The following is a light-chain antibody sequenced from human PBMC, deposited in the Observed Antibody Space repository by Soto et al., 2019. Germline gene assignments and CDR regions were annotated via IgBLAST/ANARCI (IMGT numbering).Light chain of an antibody. V-gene: IGLV2-14*01. CDR2: EVS. Sequence: QSVLTQPASVSGSPGQSITISCTGTSSDVGAYTYVSWYQQHPGKAPKLIIYEVSNRPSGVSNRFSGSKSGNTASLTISGLQAEDEADYYCSSYRSPSRVFGGGTKLTVL. CDR3: SSYRSPSRV. CDR1: SSDVGAYTY. J-gene: IGLJ2*01.